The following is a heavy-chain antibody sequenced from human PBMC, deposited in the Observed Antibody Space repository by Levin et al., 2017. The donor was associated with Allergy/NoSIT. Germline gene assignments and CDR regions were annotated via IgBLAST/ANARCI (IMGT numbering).Heavy chain of an antibody. CDR2: VRNKAKSYTT. CDR1: GFTFSDHY. D-gene: IGHD5-24*01. J-gene: IGHJ6*02. Sequence: GESLKISCAASGFTFSDHYMEWVRLAPGKGLEWVGRVRNKAKSYTTEYAASVKGRFTISRDDSKNSLYLQMNSLKTEDTAVYYCARGPFNYLNDFYPMDVWGPGTTVTVSS. V-gene: IGHV3-72*01. CDR3: ARGPFNYLNDFYPMDV.